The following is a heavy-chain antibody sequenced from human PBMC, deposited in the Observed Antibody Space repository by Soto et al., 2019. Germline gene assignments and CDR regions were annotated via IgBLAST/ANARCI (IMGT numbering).Heavy chain of an antibody. V-gene: IGHV1-69*01. D-gene: IGHD2-15*01. CDR3: ASETGYCSGGSCYSFDY. J-gene: IGHJ4*02. Sequence: QVQLVQSGAEVKKPGSSVKVSCKASGGTFSSYAISWVRQAPGQGLEGMGGIIPILGTANYAQKFQGRVTIPADESTSTAYMELSSLRSEDTAVYYCASETGYCSGGSCYSFDYWGQGTLVTVSS. CDR2: IIPILGTA. CDR1: GGTFSSYA.